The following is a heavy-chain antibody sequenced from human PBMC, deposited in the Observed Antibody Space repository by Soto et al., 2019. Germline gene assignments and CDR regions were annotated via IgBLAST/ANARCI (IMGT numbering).Heavy chain of an antibody. V-gene: IGHV3-48*03. CDR3: ASPLHDSSGYYFDAFDI. CDR1: GFTFSSYE. CDR2: ISSSGSTI. D-gene: IGHD3-22*01. J-gene: IGHJ3*02. Sequence: PGGSLRLSCAASGFTFSSYEMNWVRQAPGKGLEWVSYISSSGSTIYYADSVKGRFTISRDNAKNSLYLQMNSLRAEDTAVYYCASPLHDSSGYYFDAFDIWGQGTMVTVSS.